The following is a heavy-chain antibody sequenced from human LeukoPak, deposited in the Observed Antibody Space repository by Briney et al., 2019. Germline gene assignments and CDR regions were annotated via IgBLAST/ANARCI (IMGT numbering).Heavy chain of an antibody. D-gene: IGHD1-26*01. Sequence: QPGRSLRRSGVAYAFTVRDYGMHWVRQAPGKGREWVVVIWIDGSNKHDADCVTGRFTSSRDNSKNTLFLQMNSLRIEVTSVYYCARCGTMSDTWSQKPYNWFDPWGQGTLVTVSS. CDR2: IWIDGSNK. CDR1: AFTVRDYG. J-gene: IGHJ5*02. V-gene: IGHV3-33*01. CDR3: ARCGTMSDTWSQKPYNWFDP.